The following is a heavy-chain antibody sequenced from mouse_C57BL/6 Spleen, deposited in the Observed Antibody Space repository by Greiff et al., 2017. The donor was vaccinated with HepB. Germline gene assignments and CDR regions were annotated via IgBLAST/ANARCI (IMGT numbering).Heavy chain of an antibody. Sequence: QVQLKQPGAELVRPGSSVKLSCKASGYTFTSYWMHWVKQRPIQGLEWIGNIDPSDSETHYNQKFKDKATLTVDKSSSTAYMQLSSLTSEDSAVYYCARQEAITTVVATGDYYAMDYWGQGTSVTVSS. CDR2: IDPSDSET. V-gene: IGHV1-52*01. CDR3: ARQEAITTVVATGDYYAMDY. CDR1: GYTFTSYW. J-gene: IGHJ4*01. D-gene: IGHD1-1*01.